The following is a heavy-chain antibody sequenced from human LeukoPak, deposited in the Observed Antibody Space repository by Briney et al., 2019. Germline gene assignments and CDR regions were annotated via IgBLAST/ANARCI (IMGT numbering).Heavy chain of an antibody. Sequence: GGSLRLSCATAGFTFSAFSMYWVRQAPGKGLEYVAGISYNGGSIEYSNTVKGRFTISRDESKNTLSLQMGSLRADDMAVYYCARRALHAGGYRGYHFDYWGQGTLVTVSS. CDR1: GFTFSAFS. CDR3: ARRALHAGGYRGYHFDY. J-gene: IGHJ4*02. CDR2: ISYNGGSI. V-gene: IGHV3-64*01. D-gene: IGHD5-12*01.